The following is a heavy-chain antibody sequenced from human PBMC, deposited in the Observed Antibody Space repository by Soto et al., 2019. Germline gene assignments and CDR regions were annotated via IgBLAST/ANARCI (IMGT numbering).Heavy chain of an antibody. CDR2: ISYEGSNT. Sequence: ARAGGSLRLSCVASGFSFDTYGIHWVRQAPGKGLQWVALISYEGSNTYYADSVRGRFTISRDNSKNTLYLQMSTLRPEDTGLYYCARVTPGNNLYYFSGLDFWGQGTSVTVSS. V-gene: IGHV3-30-3*01. CDR3: ARVTPGNNLYYFSGLDF. D-gene: IGHD1-1*01. CDR1: GFSFDTYG. J-gene: IGHJ6*02.